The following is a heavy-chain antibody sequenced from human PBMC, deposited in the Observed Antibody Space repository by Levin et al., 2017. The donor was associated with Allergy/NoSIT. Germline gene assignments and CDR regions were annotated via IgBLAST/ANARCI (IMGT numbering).Heavy chain of an antibody. Sequence: PGGSLRLSCAASGFTFNIFRMYWVRQAPGKGLEWVALISYDGFDQFYADSVQGRFTISRDTSINTLYLQMNNLRPEDTGVYFCARDCLSYCGSDCYKPFDSWGQGALVTVSS. V-gene: IGHV3-30*03. J-gene: IGHJ4*02. CDR1: GFTFNIFR. CDR3: ARDCLSYCGSDCYKPFDS. D-gene: IGHD2-21*01. CDR2: ISYDGFDQ.